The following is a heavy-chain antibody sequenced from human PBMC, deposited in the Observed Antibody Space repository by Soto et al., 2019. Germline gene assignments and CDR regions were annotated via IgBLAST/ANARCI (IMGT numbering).Heavy chain of an antibody. J-gene: IGHJ4*02. CDR2: ISSSSAYI. V-gene: IGHV3-21*01. Sequence: GGSLRLSCATSGFTFSSYSMNWVRQAPGKGLEWVSSISSSSAYIYSADSLKGRFTISRDNAKNSLYLQMNSLRAEDTAVYYCARDIVATAYFDYWGRGALVTVSS. D-gene: IGHD5-12*01. CDR1: GFTFSSYS. CDR3: ARDIVATAYFDY.